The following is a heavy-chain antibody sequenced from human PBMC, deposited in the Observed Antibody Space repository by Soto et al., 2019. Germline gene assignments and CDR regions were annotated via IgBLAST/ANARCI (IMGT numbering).Heavy chain of an antibody. CDR2: IIPIFSSR. J-gene: IGHJ6*02. CDR3: ARGETYLGV. CDR1: RDTFNKYA. Sequence: QVQLVQSGAEVKKPGSSVKVSCKTSRDTFNKYAFNWVRQAPGQGLEWMGWIIPIFSSRNYAEKFQGRVTITADDSTSTADMELRSLRFEDTAVYYCARGETYLGVWGQGNTVTVSS. D-gene: IGHD3-16*01. V-gene: IGHV1-69*01.